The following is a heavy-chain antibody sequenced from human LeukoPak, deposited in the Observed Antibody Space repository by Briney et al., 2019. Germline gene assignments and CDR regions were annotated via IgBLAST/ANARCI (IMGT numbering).Heavy chain of an antibody. J-gene: IGHJ4*02. CDR1: GYTFTSYG. V-gene: IGHV1-18*01. D-gene: IGHD3-9*01. Sequence: ASVKVSCKASGYTFTSYGISWVRQAPGQGLEWMGWISAYNGNTNYAQKLQGRVTMTTDTSTSTAYMELRSLRSDDTAVYYCARTHDILTGYYRGGPFDYWGQGTLVTVSS. CDR2: ISAYNGNT. CDR3: ARTHDILTGYYRGGPFDY.